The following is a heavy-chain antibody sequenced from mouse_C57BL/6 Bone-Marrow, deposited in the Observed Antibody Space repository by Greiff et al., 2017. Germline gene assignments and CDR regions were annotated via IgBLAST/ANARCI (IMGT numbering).Heavy chain of an antibody. V-gene: IGHV1-69*01. CDR3: ARFSIYDGYLWFAY. Sequence: QVQLQQPGAELVMPGASVKLSCKASGYTFTSYWMHWVQQRPGQGLEWIGEIDPSDSYTNYNQKFKGKSTLTVAKSSSTAYMQLSSLTSEDSAVYYCARFSIYDGYLWFAYWGQGTLVTVSA. CDR1: GYTFTSYW. CDR2: IDPSDSYT. J-gene: IGHJ3*01. D-gene: IGHD2-3*01.